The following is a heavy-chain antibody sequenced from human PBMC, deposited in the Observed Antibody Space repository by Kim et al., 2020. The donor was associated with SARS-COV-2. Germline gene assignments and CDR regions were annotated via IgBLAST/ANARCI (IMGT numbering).Heavy chain of an antibody. CDR2: LSYDGRNK. Sequence: GGSLRLSCAASGFTFSSYAMNWVRQAPGKGLEWVAVLSYDGRNKHYADAVKGRLTISRDNSKRTLYLQMNSLRAEDTAVYYCARNEAYGMDVWGQGTTVIVSS. J-gene: IGHJ6*02. D-gene: IGHD1-1*01. CDR1: GFTFSSYA. CDR3: ARNEAYGMDV. V-gene: IGHV3-30*04.